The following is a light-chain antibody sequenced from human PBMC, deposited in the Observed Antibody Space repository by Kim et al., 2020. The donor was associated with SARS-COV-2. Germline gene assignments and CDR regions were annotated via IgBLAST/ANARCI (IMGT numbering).Light chain of an antibody. CDR1: KLGDKD. Sequence: VSPEQTASNTCSGDKLGDKDASWYQQKPGQSPVLVIYQDSKRPSGIPERFSGSNSGNTATLTIGGTQAMDEADYYCQAWDSSTVVFGGGTQLTVL. CDR3: QAWDSSTVV. V-gene: IGLV3-1*01. J-gene: IGLJ2*01. CDR2: QDS.